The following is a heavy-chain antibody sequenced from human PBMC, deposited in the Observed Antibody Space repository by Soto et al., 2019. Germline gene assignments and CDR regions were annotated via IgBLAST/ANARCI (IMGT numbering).Heavy chain of an antibody. CDR3: ARAVIVVAPTKQFEYYYYYYGVDV. V-gene: IGHV6-1*01. J-gene: IGHJ6*02. Sequence: PSQTLSLTCAISGDSVSSNSAAWNWIRQSPSRGLEWLGRTYYRSKWYNDYAVSVKSRITINPDTSKNQFSLQLNSVTPEDTAVYYCARAVIVVAPTKQFEYYYYYYGVDVWGQGTMVTVSS. CDR2: TYYRSKWYN. D-gene: IGHD2-2*01. CDR1: GDSVSSNSAA.